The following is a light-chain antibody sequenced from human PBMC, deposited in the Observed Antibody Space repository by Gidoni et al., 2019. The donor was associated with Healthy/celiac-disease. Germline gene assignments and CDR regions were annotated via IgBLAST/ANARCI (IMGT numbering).Light chain of an antibody. CDR1: SSDVGDYTF. V-gene: IGLV2-11*01. Sequence: QSALTQPRSVSGSPRQPVTISCTGTSSDVGDYTFVSWYQQHPGKVPKLMIYDVNTRPSGVPARFSGSKSGNTASLTISGLEAEDEADYYCCAYAGRYSAVFGGGTKLTVL. CDR2: DVN. CDR3: CAYAGRYSAV. J-gene: IGLJ2*01.